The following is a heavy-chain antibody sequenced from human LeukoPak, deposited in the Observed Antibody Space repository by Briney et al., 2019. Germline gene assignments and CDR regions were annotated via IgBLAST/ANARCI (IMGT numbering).Heavy chain of an antibody. J-gene: IGHJ4*02. V-gene: IGHV3-30*03. CDR2: IASDGGAK. CDR3: AREATWGQWYFDH. CDR1: GFSFSDHG. D-gene: IGHD6-19*01. Sequence: GGSLRLPCVASGFSFSDHGMHWVRHAPGKGREWVSVIASDGGAKFYADSVKGRFTLSRDNSKNMFFLQMNFLTVEDTAIYYCAREATWGQWYFDHWGQGTPVTVSS.